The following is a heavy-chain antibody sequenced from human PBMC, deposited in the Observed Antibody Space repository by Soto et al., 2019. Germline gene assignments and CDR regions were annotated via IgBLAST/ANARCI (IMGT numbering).Heavy chain of an antibody. Sequence: GGSLRLSCAASGFTFSNAWMSWVRQAPGKGLEWVGRIKSKTDGGTTDYAAPVKGRFTISRDDSKNTLYLQMNSLKTEDTAVYYCTTDGAQPLWHYYYYMDVWGKGTTVTVSS. CDR3: TTDGAQPLWHYYYYMDV. D-gene: IGHD6-13*01. CDR2: IKSKTDGGTT. J-gene: IGHJ6*03. V-gene: IGHV3-15*01. CDR1: GFTFSNAW.